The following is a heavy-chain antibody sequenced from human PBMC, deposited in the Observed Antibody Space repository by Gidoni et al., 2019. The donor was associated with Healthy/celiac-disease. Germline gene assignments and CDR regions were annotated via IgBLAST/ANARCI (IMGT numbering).Heavy chain of an antibody. CDR2: IYTSGST. CDR3: ARAPYDFWSGYYLDY. J-gene: IGHJ4*02. CDR1: GGSISSGSYY. D-gene: IGHD3-3*01. V-gene: IGHV4-61*02. Sequence: QVQLQESGPGLVKPSQTLSLTCTVSGGSISSGSYYWSWIRQPAGKGLEWIGRIYTSGSTNYNPSLKSRVTISVDTSKNQFSLKLSSVTAADTAVYYCARAPYDFWSGYYLDYWGQGTLVTVSS.